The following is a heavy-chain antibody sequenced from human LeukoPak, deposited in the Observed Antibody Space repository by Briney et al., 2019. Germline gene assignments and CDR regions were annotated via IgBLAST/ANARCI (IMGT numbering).Heavy chain of an antibody. Sequence: GSLRLSCAASGFTFSSYAMSWVRQAPGKGLEWVSAISGSGGSTYYADSVKGRFTISRDNSKNTLYLQMNSLRAEDTAVYYCAKASLNDFWGGYPDVGGVDPWGQGTLVTVSS. J-gene: IGHJ5*02. CDR2: ISGSGGST. D-gene: IGHD3-3*01. CDR1: GFTFSSYA. CDR3: AKASLNDFWGGYPDVGGVDP. V-gene: IGHV3-23*01.